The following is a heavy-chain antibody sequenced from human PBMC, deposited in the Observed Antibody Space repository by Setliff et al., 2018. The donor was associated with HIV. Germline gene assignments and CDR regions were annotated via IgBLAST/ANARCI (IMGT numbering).Heavy chain of an antibody. D-gene: IGHD5-12*01. J-gene: IGHJ6*02. CDR1: GGSISSYY. CDR2: FYTSGST. Sequence: SETLSLTCTVSGGSISSYYWSWIRQPAGKGLEWIGRFYTSGSTNYNPSLKSRVTMSVDTSKNQFSLKVRYVTAADTAIYYCAREIWGQVAHVPYGMDVWVPETLLVTVSS. V-gene: IGHV4-4*07. CDR3: AREIWGQVAHVPYGMDV.